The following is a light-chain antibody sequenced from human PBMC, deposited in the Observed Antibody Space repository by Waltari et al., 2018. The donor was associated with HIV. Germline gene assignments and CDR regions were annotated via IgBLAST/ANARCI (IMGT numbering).Light chain of an antibody. V-gene: IGKV3-15*01. Sequence: EVVITQSPATLSVSQGERATIPCRASQGVSSNLAWHQQKPGQAPRLLIYGASTRATGIPARFSGSGAGTEFTLTISSLQSEDFAVYYCQQYNDWPLTFGGGTKVEIK. CDR3: QQYNDWPLT. CDR1: QGVSSN. CDR2: GAS. J-gene: IGKJ4*01.